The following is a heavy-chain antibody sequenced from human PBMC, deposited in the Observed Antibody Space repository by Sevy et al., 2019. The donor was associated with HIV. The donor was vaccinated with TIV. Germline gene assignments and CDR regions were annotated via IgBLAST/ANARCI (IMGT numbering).Heavy chain of an antibody. CDR1: GYTFTDYF. Sequence: ASVKVFCKASGYTFTDYFLHWVRQAPGQGLEWMGWINPHSGGTIFAQKFQGRVAMTRDTSISTAYLDLGRLRFDDTAVYYCARGYTGHEEGDYWGQGTLVTVSS. J-gene: IGHJ4*02. CDR2: INPHSGGT. D-gene: IGHD2-2*02. CDR3: ARGYTGHEEGDY. V-gene: IGHV1-2*02.